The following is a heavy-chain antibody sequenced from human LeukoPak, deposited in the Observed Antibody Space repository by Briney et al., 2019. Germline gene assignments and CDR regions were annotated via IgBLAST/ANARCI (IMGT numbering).Heavy chain of an antibody. CDR1: GGTFNSYA. V-gene: IGHV1-18*01. CDR3: ARVNPNAILAWRGGSSRSIDY. J-gene: IGHJ4*02. D-gene: IGHD2-15*01. Sequence: ASVKVSCKASGGTFNSYAINWVRQAPGQGLEWMGWISAYNGNTNYAQKLQGRVTMTTDTSTSTAYMELRSLRSDDTAVYYCARVNPNAILAWRGGSSRSIDYWGQGTLVTVSS. CDR2: ISAYNGNT.